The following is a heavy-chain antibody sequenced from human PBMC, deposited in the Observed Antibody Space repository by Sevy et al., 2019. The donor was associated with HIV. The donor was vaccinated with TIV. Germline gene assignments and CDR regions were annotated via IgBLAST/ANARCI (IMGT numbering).Heavy chain of an antibody. Sequence: SETLSLTCTVSGGSISGYYWSWIRQPPGKGLEWIGYIYYSGSTNYNPSLKNRVTVSVDTSKNQFSLKVSSVTAADTAVYYCARTPVIMITSGGVIALRQFDFWGQGTLVTVSS. V-gene: IGHV4-59*01. J-gene: IGHJ4*02. CDR3: ARTPVIMITSGGVIALRQFDF. CDR2: IYYSGST. CDR1: GGSISGYY. D-gene: IGHD3-16*02.